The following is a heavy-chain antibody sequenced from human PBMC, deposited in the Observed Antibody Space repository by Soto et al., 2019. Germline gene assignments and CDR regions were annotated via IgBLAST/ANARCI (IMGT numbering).Heavy chain of an antibody. D-gene: IGHD2-21*02. CDR2: IYWDGDK. CDR1: GFSLNTGGLG. V-gene: IGHV2-5*02. CDR3: AHSRCGGDCLRSYSSHCYYGMDV. Sequence: QITLKESGPTLVKPTQTLTLTCTFSGFSLNTGGLGVGWIRQPPGTALEWLALIYWDGDKRYSQSLKSSISIPTDISNNQVVPTITNMDPVDTATYYCAHSRCGGDCLRSYSSHCYYGMDVWGQGTTVTVSS. J-gene: IGHJ6*02.